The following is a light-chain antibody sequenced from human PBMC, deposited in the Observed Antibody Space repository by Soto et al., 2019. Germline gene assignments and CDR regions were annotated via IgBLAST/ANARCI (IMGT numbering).Light chain of an antibody. CDR1: LSVSSSY. CDR2: GAS. Sequence: EIVLTQSPGTLSLSPGERATLSCRASLSVSSSYLAWYQQKPGQAPRLLLYGASSRATGIPDRFSGSGSGTDFTLTISRLQPGDFAVYYCQQYGSSPQTFGQGTKVEIK. V-gene: IGKV3-20*01. CDR3: QQYGSSPQT. J-gene: IGKJ1*01.